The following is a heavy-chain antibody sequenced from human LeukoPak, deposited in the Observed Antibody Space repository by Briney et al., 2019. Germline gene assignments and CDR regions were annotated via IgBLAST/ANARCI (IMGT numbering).Heavy chain of an antibody. CDR3: AREWSGTDDYYYYMDV. Sequence: GGSLRLSCAASGFIFSSYSMNWVRQAPGKGLEWVSYISSSSSTIYYADSVKGRFTISRDNAKNSLYLQMNSLRAEDTAVYYCAREWSGTDDYYYYMDVWGKGTTVTVSS. CDR1: GFIFSSYS. J-gene: IGHJ6*03. V-gene: IGHV3-48*01. CDR2: ISSSSSTI. D-gene: IGHD3-10*02.